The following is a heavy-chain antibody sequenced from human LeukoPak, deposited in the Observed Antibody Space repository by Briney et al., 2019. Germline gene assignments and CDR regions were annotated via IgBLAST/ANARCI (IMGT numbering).Heavy chain of an antibody. CDR1: GGSISGYY. J-gene: IGHJ4*02. CDR2: IYYSGSN. V-gene: IGHV4-59*08. D-gene: IGHD6-19*01. Sequence: PSETLSLTCTVSGGSISGYYWSWIRQPPGKGLEWIAYIYYSGSNNHNPSLKSRVTISVDTSKNQFSLKLSPVTATDTAVYYCARHRDYGSGWFGFDYWGQGALVTVSS. CDR3: ARHRDYGSGWFGFDY.